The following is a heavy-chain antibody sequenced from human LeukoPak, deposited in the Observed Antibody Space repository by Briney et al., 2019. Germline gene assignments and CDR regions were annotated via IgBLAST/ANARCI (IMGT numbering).Heavy chain of an antibody. CDR3: ASRARKYTSSGDY. V-gene: IGHV4-34*01. J-gene: IGHJ4*02. Sequence: SETLSLTCAVYGGSFSGYYWSWIRQPPGKGLEWIGEINHSGSTNYNPSLKSRVTISVDTKNQFSLKLTSVTAADTAVYYCASRARKYTSSGDYWGQGTLVTVSS. CDR1: GGSFSGYY. CDR2: INHSGST. D-gene: IGHD6-13*01.